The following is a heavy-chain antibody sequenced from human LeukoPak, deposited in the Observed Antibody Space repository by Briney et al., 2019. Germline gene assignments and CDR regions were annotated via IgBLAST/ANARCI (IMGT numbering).Heavy chain of an antibody. D-gene: IGHD1-26*01. CDR1: GYTFTSYG. V-gene: IGHV1-18*01. Sequence: GASVKVSCKASGYTFTSYGISWVRQAPGQGLEWMGWISAYNGNTNYAQKLQGRVTMTTDTSTSTAYMELRSLRSDDTAVYYCARESRASYYQDYYYYYYMDVWGKGTTVTVSS. J-gene: IGHJ6*03. CDR3: ARESRASYYQDYYYYYYMDV. CDR2: ISAYNGNT.